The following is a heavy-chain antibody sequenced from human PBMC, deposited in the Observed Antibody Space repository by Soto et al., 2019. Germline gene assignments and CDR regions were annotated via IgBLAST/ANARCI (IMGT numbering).Heavy chain of an antibody. Sequence: ASVKVSCKASGYSFTDYHIHWVRQAPGQGLEWLGRINPKSGGTSTAQKFQGWVTMTTDTSISTASMELTRLTSDDTAIYYCARGDSTDCSNGVCSFFYNHDMDVWGQGTTVTVAS. V-gene: IGHV1-2*04. CDR1: GYSFTDYH. J-gene: IGHJ6*02. CDR3: ARGDSTDCSNGVCSFFYNHDMDV. D-gene: IGHD2-8*01. CDR2: INPKSGGT.